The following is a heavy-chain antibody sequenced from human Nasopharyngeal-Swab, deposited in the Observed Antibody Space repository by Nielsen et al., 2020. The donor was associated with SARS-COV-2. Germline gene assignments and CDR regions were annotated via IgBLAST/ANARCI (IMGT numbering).Heavy chain of an antibody. CDR2: ISSSSYI. J-gene: IGHJ4*02. V-gene: IGHV3-21*01. D-gene: IGHD1-26*01. CDR3: ARDLLGGSPYDY. CDR1: GFTFSSYS. Sequence: GGSLRLSCAASGFTFSSYSMNWVRQAPGKGLEWVSSISSSSYIYYADSVKGRFTISRDNAKNSLYLQMNSLRAEDTAVYYCARDLLGGSPYDYWGQGTLVTVSS.